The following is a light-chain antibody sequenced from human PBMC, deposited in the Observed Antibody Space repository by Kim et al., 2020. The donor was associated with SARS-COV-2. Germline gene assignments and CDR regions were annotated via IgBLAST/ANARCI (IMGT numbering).Light chain of an antibody. CDR2: GAS. V-gene: IGKV3-20*01. CDR1: QNVSSSY. Sequence: EIVLTKSPATLSLSPGERAALSCRASQNVSSSYLAWYQQKPGQAPRLLIYGASSRATGIPDRFSGSGSGTDFTLTITRLEPDDFAVYYCQQYGTSPLTFGGGTKVEIK. J-gene: IGKJ4*01. CDR3: QQYGTSPLT.